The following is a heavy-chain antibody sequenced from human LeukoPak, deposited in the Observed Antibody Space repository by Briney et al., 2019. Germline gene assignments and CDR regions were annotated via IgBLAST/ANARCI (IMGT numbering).Heavy chain of an antibody. V-gene: IGHV3-11*04. J-gene: IGHJ4*02. CDR2: ISNTGSTM. Sequence: GGSLRLSCAASRFTFSDYYITWIRQAPGKGLEWVSYISNTGSTMYYADSVKGRFTISRDNAKNSLYLQMNSLRAEDTAVYYCAGVYRSGGSIDYWGQGTLVTVSS. CDR3: AGVYRSGGSIDY. CDR1: RFTFSDYY. D-gene: IGHD2-15*01.